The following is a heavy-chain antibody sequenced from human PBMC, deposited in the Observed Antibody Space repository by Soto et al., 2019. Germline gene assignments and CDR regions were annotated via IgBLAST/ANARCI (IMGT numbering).Heavy chain of an antibody. CDR1: GYTFTSYD. J-gene: IGHJ6*02. CDR3: ASSPQGRLRYFDWTPSRYDSGMDV. CDR2: MNPNSGNT. Sequence: QVQLVQSGAEVKKPGASVKVSCKASGYTFTSYDINWVRQATGQGLEWMGWMNPNSGNTGYAQKFQGRVTMTRNTPIRTAYMELSSLRSEDTAVYYCASSPQGRLRYFDWTPSRYDSGMDVWGQGTTVTVSS. D-gene: IGHD3-9*01. V-gene: IGHV1-8*01.